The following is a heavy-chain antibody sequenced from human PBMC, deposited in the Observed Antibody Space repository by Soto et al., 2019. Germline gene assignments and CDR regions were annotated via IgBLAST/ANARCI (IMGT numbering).Heavy chain of an antibody. CDR1: GYNFTSYC. J-gene: IGHJ3*01. Sequence: GESMKISCMVSGYNFTSYCLSWLRQMPEKGLEWMGRIDPSGSYTNYSPSFQGHVTISVDKSIRTAYLQWSSLQASDSAIYYCARGATTFGVANDFYVLGQGKVLTVS. CDR2: IDPSGSYT. D-gene: IGHD3-3*01. V-gene: IGHV5-10-1*01. CDR3: ARGATTFGVANDFYV.